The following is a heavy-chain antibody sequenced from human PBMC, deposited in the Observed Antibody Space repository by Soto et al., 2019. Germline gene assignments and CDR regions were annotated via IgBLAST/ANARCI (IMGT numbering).Heavy chain of an antibody. CDR1: GFTFSTYA. D-gene: IGHD3-22*01. V-gene: IGHV3-23*01. CDR3: AQRGGSGYYGAFDY. CDR2: VSDSGGST. Sequence: GSLRLSCAASGFTFSTYAMSWVRQAPGKGLEWVTGVSDSGGSTYYADSVKGRFTISRDNSKNTLYLQMNSLRGEDTAVYYCAQRGGSGYYGAFDYWGRGSLVTVSS. J-gene: IGHJ4*02.